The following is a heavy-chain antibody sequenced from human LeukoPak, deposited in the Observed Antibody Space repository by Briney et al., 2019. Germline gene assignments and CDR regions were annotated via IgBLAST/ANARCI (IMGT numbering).Heavy chain of an antibody. CDR2: ISGSGGNT. D-gene: IGHD3-16*01. V-gene: IGHV3-23*01. CDR3: AKDDNYIRFLS. CDR1: GFIFSDYY. Sequence: GGSLRLSCVGSGFIFSDYYMGWIRQAPGKGLEWVSGISGSGGNTYYADSVKGRFTISRDNSKNTLYLQMNSLRAEDTAVYYCAKDDNYIRFLSWGQGTLVTVSS. J-gene: IGHJ5*02.